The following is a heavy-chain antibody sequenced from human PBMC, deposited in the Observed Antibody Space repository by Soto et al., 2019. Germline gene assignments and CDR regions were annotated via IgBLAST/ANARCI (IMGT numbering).Heavy chain of an antibody. D-gene: IGHD6-6*01. CDR3: ARDIISSSSPYYYYGMDV. V-gene: IGHV1-46*01. J-gene: IGHJ6*02. CDR2: INPSGGST. Sequence: ASVKVSCKASGYTFTSYYMHWVRQAPGQGLEWMGIINPSGGSTSYAQKFQGRVTMTRDTSTSTVYMELSSLRSEDTAVYYCARDIISSSSPYYYYGMDVWGQGTTVTAP. CDR1: GYTFTSYY.